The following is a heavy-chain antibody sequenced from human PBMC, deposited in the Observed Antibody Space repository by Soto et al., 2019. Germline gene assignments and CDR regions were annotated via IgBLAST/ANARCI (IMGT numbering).Heavy chain of an antibody. Sequence: EVQLVESGGGLVQPGGSLRLSCAASGFTFSSYWMSWVRQAPGKGLEWVANIKQDGSEKYYVDSVKGRFTISRDNAKNSLYLHMNSLRAEDTAVYYCARDSLDVATKYWYFDLWGRGTLVTVSS. D-gene: IGHD5-12*01. CDR2: IKQDGSEK. CDR3: ARDSLDVATKYWYFDL. CDR1: GFTFSSYW. V-gene: IGHV3-7*01. J-gene: IGHJ2*01.